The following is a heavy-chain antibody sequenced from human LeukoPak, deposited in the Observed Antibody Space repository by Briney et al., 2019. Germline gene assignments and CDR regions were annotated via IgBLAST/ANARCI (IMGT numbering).Heavy chain of an antibody. CDR3: ARDYASDY. CDR2: ISRSGDTI. J-gene: IGHJ4*02. V-gene: IGHV3-48*03. Sequence: PGGSLRLSCAASGFTFRRYEMNWVRQAPGKGLEWVSYISRSGDTIYFADSVKGRFTISRDNAKKSLYLQMSSLRAEDTAVYYCARDYASDYWGQGTLVTVSS. CDR1: GFTFRRYE. D-gene: IGHD3-10*01.